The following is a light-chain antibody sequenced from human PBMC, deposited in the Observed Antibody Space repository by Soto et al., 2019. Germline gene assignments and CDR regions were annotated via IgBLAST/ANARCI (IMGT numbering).Light chain of an antibody. Sequence: EIVLTQSPGTLSLSPGERATLSCRASQSVTSNYLAWYQQKPGHAPRVLIYSASSRATGIPDRFSGSGSGTDFTLTISRLEPEDFAVYYCHQYATSPLTFGGGTKVEI. J-gene: IGKJ4*01. CDR2: SAS. CDR3: HQYATSPLT. CDR1: QSVTSNY. V-gene: IGKV3-20*01.